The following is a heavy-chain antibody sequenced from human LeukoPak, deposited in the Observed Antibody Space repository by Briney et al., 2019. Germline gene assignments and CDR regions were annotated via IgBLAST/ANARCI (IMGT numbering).Heavy chain of an antibody. CDR1: GFTFSSYA. D-gene: IGHD6-13*01. CDR3: AKEKGSWYCDY. CDR2: ISYDGSNK. V-gene: IGHV3-30*04. Sequence: PGRSLRLSCAASGFTFSSYAMHWVRQAPGKGLEWVAVISYDGSNKYYADSVKGRFTISRDNSKNTLYLQMSSLRAEDTAVYYCAKEKGSWYCDYWGQGTLVTVSS. J-gene: IGHJ4*02.